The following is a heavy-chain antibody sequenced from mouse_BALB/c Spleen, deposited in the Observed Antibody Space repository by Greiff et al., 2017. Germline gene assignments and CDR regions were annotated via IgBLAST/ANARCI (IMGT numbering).Heavy chain of an antibody. CDR3: ARDYGSPYWYFDV. CDR1: GFNIKDTY. J-gene: IGHJ1*01. D-gene: IGHD1-1*01. Sequence: VQLKESGAELVKPGASVKLSCTASGFNIKDTYMHWVKQRPEQGLEWIGRIDPANGNTKYDPKFQGKATITADTSSNTAYLQLSSLTSEDTAVYYGARDYGSPYWYFDVWGAGTTVTVSS. V-gene: IGHV14-3*02. CDR2: IDPANGNT.